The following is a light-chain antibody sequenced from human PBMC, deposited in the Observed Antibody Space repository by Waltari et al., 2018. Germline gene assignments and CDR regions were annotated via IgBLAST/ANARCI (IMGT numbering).Light chain of an antibody. Sequence: QSSLTQPPSVSGAPGQRVPTPSPGSGPNNGAGYDANWYQQFPGTVPKLLLSGNNNRPSGVPDRFSASKTGTSASLAITGLQAEDEADYYCQSYDRSLSVVFGGGTKLTVL. CDR2: GNN. CDR1: GPNNGAGYD. CDR3: QSYDRSLSVV. V-gene: IGLV1-40*01. J-gene: IGLJ2*01.